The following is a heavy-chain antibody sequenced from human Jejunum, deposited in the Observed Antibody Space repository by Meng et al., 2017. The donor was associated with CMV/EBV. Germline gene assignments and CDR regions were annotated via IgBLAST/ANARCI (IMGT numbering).Heavy chain of an antibody. CDR3: ARDNDGSSHYSQFDY. Sequence: SGVPLNSYGIHWVRQFPGKGLEWVAVLWYDGSRKYFADSVQGQFSISRDDSKNTVYLQMNSLRAEDTAVYYCARDNDGSSHYSQFDYWGQGTLVTVSS. CDR2: LWYDGSRK. V-gene: IGHV3-33*01. J-gene: IGHJ4*02. CDR1: GVPLNSYG. D-gene: IGHD3-22*01.